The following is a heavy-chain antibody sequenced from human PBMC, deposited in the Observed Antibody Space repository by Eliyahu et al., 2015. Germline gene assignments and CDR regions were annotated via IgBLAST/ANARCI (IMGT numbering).Heavy chain of an antibody. Sequence: QVQLVESGGGVVQPGRSLRLSCAASGFTFSXYGXXWXRQAPGKGLEWVAVISYDGSNKYYADSVKGRFTISRDNSKNTLYLQMNSLRAEDTAVYYCAKDREYYDSSGYYRTIDYYGMDVWGQGTTVTVSS. D-gene: IGHD3-22*01. CDR1: GFTFSXYG. V-gene: IGHV3-30*18. CDR3: AKDREYYDSSGYYRTIDYYGMDV. J-gene: IGHJ6*02. CDR2: ISYDGSNK.